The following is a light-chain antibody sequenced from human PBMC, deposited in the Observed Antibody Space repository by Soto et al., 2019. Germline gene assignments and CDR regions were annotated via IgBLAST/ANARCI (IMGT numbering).Light chain of an antibody. CDR1: LSVSSSY. CDR2: GAS. Sequence: EIVLTQSPGNLSLSPGERATLSCRASLSVSSSYLAWYQQKPGQAPRLLIYGASNRATGIPDRFSGSGSGTDFTITISRLEPEDFAVYYCQQYGSSTTWTFGQGTKVEIK. CDR3: QQYGSSTTWT. J-gene: IGKJ1*01. V-gene: IGKV3-20*01.